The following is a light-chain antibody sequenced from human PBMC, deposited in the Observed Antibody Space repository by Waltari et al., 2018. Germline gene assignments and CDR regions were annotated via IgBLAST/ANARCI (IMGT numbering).Light chain of an antibody. CDR3: QQYYSTPPT. J-gene: IGKJ1*01. CDR1: QSVLYSSNNKNY. V-gene: IGKV4-1*01. Sequence: DIVMTQSPDSLAVSLGERATINCKSSQSVLYSSNNKNYLAWYQQKPGQPPKRLICWASIRESGVPDRLSGSGSGTDFTLTISSLEAEDVAVYYCQQYYSTPPTFGQGTKVEIK. CDR2: WAS.